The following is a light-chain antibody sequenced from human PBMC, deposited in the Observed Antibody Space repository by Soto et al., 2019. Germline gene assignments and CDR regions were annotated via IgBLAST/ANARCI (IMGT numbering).Light chain of an antibody. Sequence: QPLLTQSPSASASLGASVKLTCTLSSGHSRYAIAWHQQQPEKGPRYVMKLNSDGSHSKGDGILDRFSGSSSGAESYITVTSFHSDDSADYYGQTWGTGMQVFGGGTKLTVL. V-gene: IGLV4-69*01. J-gene: IGLJ2*01. CDR1: SGHSRYA. CDR2: LNSDGSH. CDR3: QTWGTGMQV.